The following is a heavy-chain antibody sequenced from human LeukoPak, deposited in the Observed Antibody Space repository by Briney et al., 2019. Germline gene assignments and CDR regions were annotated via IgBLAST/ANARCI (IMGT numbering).Heavy chain of an antibody. CDR1: GGTFSSYA. CDR2: IIPIFGTA. D-gene: IGHD2-15*01. V-gene: IGHV1-69*05. CDR3: AACSGGSCYEFDP. J-gene: IGHJ5*02. Sequence: SVKVSCKASGGTFSSYAISWVRRAPGQGLEWMGRIIPIFGTANYAQKFQGRVTITTDESTSTAYMELSSLRSEDTAVYYCAACSGGSCYEFDPWGQGTLVTVSS.